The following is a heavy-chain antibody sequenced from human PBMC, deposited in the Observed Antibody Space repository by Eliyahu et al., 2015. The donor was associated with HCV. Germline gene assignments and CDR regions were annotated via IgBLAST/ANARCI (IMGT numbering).Heavy chain of an antibody. CDR1: GGTFSSFA. J-gene: IGHJ3*01. Sequence: QVQLVQSGTEVKEXGSSVKVSCEASGGTFSSFAISWVRQAPGQGFEWMXGIIPIFGTLNYAQRFQARLTIIADESTRTAYMELSSLRSEDTAMYYCARERIADFDRSEAFDLWGQGTMVIVSS. V-gene: IGHV1-69*01. CDR3: ARERIADFDRSEAFDL. D-gene: IGHD6-6*01. CDR2: IIPIFGTL.